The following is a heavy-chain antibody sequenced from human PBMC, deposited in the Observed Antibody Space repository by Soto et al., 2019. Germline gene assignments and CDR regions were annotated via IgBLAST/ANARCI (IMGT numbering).Heavy chain of an antibody. CDR1: GFSLSTSGVG. V-gene: IGHV2-5*02. CDR2: IYWDDSK. J-gene: IGHJ4*02. D-gene: IGHD3-9*01. CDR3: AHKGPEDWPLDY. Sequence: QITLKESGPTLVRPTQTLTLTCAFSGFSLSTSGVGVRWIRQPPGKALEWLAVIYWDDSKHYSPSLRSRLTITTDTSKNQVVLTMTNMDPMDTGTYYCAHKGPEDWPLDYWGQGTLVTVSS.